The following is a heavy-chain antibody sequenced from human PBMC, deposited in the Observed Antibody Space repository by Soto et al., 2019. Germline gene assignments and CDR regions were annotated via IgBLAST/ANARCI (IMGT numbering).Heavy chain of an antibody. CDR3: ARAERGYSYGYYYYGMDV. Sequence: SVKVSCKASGGTFSSYAISWVRQAPGQGLEWMGGIIPIFGTANYAQKFQGRVTITADESTSTAYMELSSLRSEDTAVYYCARAERGYSYGYYYYGMDVWGQGTTVTVSS. CDR2: IIPIFGTA. D-gene: IGHD5-18*01. CDR1: GGTFSSYA. V-gene: IGHV1-69*13. J-gene: IGHJ6*02.